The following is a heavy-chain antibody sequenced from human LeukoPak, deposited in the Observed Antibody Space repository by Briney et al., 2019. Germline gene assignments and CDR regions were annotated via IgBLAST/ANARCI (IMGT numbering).Heavy chain of an antibody. CDR2: IRYDGSNK. J-gene: IGHJ4*02. V-gene: IGHV3-30*02. CDR1: GFTFSSYG. Sequence: GGSLRLSCAASGFTFSSYGMHWVRQAPGKGLEWVAFIRYDGSNKYYADSVKGRFTISRDNSKNTLFLRLNSLRAEDTSVYYCAKTAGNYGDYSPFDYWGQGTLVTVSS. D-gene: IGHD4-17*01. CDR3: AKTAGNYGDYSPFDY.